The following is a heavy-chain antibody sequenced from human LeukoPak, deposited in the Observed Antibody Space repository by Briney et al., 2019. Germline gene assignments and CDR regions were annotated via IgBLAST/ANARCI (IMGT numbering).Heavy chain of an antibody. D-gene: IGHD2-15*01. J-gene: IGHJ6*02. CDR1: GFTFSSYA. CDR2: ISYDGSNK. Sequence: GRSLRLSCAASGFTFSSYAMHWVRQAPGKGLGWVAVISYDGSNKYYADSVKGRFTISRDNSKNTLYLQMNSPRAEDTAVYDCARDQVGYGMDVWGQGTTVTVSS. V-gene: IGHV3-30*04. CDR3: ARDQVGYGMDV.